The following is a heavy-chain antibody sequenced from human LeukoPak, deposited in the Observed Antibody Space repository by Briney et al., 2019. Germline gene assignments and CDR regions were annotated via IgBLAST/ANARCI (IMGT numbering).Heavy chain of an antibody. J-gene: IGHJ6*03. CDR1: GGSFSGYY. V-gene: IGHV4-34*01. CDR2: INQSGST. Sequence: SETLSLTCAVYGGSFSGYYWNWIRHPPGKGLEWIGEINQSGSTNYNPSLKSRVTISVDTSKKQFSLKVSPVTAADTAVYYCARQIRATVNYMDVWGKGTTVTVSS. D-gene: IGHD4-11*01. CDR3: ARQIRATVNYMDV.